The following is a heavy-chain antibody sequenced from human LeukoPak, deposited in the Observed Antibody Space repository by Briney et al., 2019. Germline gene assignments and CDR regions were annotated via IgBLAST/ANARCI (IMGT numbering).Heavy chain of an antibody. CDR1: GGSISSYY. CDR2: IYYSGST. Sequence: SETLSLTCTVSGGSISSYYWSWIRQPPGKGLEWIGYIYYSGSTNYNPSLKSRVTISVDTSKNQFSLKLSSVTAADTAVYYCARTPNYYDSSGYSALAFDIWGQGTMVTVSS. V-gene: IGHV4-59*01. D-gene: IGHD3-22*01. J-gene: IGHJ3*02. CDR3: ARTPNYYDSSGYSALAFDI.